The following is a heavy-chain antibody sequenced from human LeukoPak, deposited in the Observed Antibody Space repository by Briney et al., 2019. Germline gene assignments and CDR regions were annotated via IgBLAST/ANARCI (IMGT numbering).Heavy chain of an antibody. Sequence: PSETLSLTCTVSGGSISSSSYYWGWIRQPPGKGLEWIGSIYYSGSTYYNPSLKSRVTISVDTSKNQFSLKLSSVTAADTAVYYCARSSGSYYDWDQGTLVTVSS. CDR1: GGSISSSSYY. CDR3: ARSSGSYYD. J-gene: IGHJ4*02. V-gene: IGHV4-39*07. CDR2: IYYSGST. D-gene: IGHD1-26*01.